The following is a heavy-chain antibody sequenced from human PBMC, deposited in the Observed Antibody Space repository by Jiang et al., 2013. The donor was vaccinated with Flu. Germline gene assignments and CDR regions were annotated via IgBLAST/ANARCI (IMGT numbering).Heavy chain of an antibody. CDR1: GGSISSYY. Sequence: GLVKPSETLSLTCTVSGGSISSYYWSWIRQPAGKGLEWIGRIYTSGSTNYNPSLKSRVTMSVDTSKNQFSLKLSSVTAADTAVYYCARGGAKQWLVISPDSDWFDPWGQGTLVTVSS. CDR3: ARGGAKQWLVISPDSDWFDP. D-gene: IGHD6-19*01. CDR2: IYTSGST. V-gene: IGHV4-4*07. J-gene: IGHJ5*02.